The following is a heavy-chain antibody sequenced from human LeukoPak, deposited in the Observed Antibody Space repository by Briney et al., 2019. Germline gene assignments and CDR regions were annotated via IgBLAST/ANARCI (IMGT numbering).Heavy chain of an antibody. CDR1: GFTVSSNY. CDR3: ARVNRYYGSGTYYHDAFDV. V-gene: IGHV3-66*01. D-gene: IGHD3-10*01. CDR2: IYTGGST. J-gene: IGHJ3*01. Sequence: GGSLRLSCAASGFTVSSNYMSWIRQAPGKGLEWVSVIYTGGSTYYADSVKGRFTISRDISKNTLYLQMNNLRAEDTAVYYCARVNRYYGSGTYYHDAFDVWGRGTMVTVSS.